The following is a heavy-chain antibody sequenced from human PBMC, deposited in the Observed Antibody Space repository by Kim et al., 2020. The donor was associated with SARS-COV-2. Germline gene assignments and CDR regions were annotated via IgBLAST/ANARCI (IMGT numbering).Heavy chain of an antibody. CDR2: INHSGST. Sequence: SETLSLTCAVYGGSFSGYYWSWIRQPPGKGLEWIGEINHSGSTNYNPSLKSRVTISVDTSKNQFSLKLSSVTAADTAVYYCASELRGSWYDAFDIWGQGTMVTVSS. CDR3: ASELRGSWYDAFDI. D-gene: IGHD6-13*01. J-gene: IGHJ3*02. CDR1: GGSFSGYY. V-gene: IGHV4-34*01.